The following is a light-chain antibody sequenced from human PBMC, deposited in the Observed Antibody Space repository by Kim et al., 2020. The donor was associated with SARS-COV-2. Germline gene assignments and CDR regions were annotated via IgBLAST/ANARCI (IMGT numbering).Light chain of an antibody. J-gene: IGKJ2*01. Sequence: SASVGDRVTSTCQASQDIDKYLNWYQQKPGKAPKLLIYDASNLERGVPSRFSGGRSGTDFTFTISSLQPEDFATYYCQQYDNLPYTFGQGTKLEI. CDR3: QQYDNLPYT. CDR1: QDIDKY. V-gene: IGKV1-33*01. CDR2: DAS.